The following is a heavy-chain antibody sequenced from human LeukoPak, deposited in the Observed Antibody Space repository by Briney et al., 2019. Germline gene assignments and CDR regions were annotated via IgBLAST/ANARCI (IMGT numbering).Heavy chain of an antibody. V-gene: IGHV1-46*01. CDR3: ARVFDPDTAMGLDYYCYGMDV. J-gene: IGHJ6*02. Sequence: ASVKVSCMGSVYTFTSYFMHWVRQAPGQGREWVGIINPTCWSTSYAQKFQGRVTMTRDTSTSTVYMELSSLRSEDTAVYYCARVFDPDTAMGLDYYCYGMDVWGQAGTVTVSS. CDR1: VYTFTSYF. D-gene: IGHD5-18*01. CDR2: INPTCWST.